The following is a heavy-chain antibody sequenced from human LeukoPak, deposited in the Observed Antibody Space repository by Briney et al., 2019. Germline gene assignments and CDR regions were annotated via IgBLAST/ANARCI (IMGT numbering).Heavy chain of an antibody. J-gene: IGHJ5*02. CDR1: GYSFTSYW. V-gene: IGHV5-51*01. CDR2: IYPGDSDT. CDR3: ARQSSVVGGLNWFDP. D-gene: IGHD2-21*01. Sequence: GESLKISCKGSGYSFTSYWIGWMRQMPGKGLEWMGIIYPGDSDTRYSPSFQGQVTISADKSISTAYLQWSSLKASDTAMYYCARQSSVVGGLNWFDPWGQGTLVTVSS.